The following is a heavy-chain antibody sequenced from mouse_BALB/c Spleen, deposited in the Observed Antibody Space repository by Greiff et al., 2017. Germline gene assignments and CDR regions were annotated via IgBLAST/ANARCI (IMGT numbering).Heavy chain of an antibody. Sequence: EVQVVESGGGLVKPGGSRKLSCAASGFTFSSFGMHWVRQAPEKGLEWVAYISSGSSTIYYADTVKGRFTISRDNPKNTLFLQMTSLRSEDTAMYYCARGGYYFDYWGQGTTLTVSS. V-gene: IGHV5-17*02. CDR1: GFTFSSFG. CDR3: ARGGYYFDY. D-gene: IGHD1-1*02. J-gene: IGHJ2*01. CDR2: ISSGSSTI.